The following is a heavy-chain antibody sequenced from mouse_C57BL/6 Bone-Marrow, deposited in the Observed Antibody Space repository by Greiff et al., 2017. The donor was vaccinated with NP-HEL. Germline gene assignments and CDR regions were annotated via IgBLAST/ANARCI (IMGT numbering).Heavy chain of an antibody. CDR3: ARNGPEGSSYVYAMDY. V-gene: IGHV2-2*01. CDR2: IWSGGST. D-gene: IGHD1-1*01. J-gene: IGHJ4*01. CDR1: GFSLTSYG. Sequence: QVQLKESGPGLVQPSQSLSITCTVSGFSLTSYGVHWVRQSPGKGLEWLGVIWSGGSTDYNAAFISRLSISKDNSKSQVFFKMNSLQADDTAIYYCARNGPEGSSYVYAMDYWGQGTSVTVSS.